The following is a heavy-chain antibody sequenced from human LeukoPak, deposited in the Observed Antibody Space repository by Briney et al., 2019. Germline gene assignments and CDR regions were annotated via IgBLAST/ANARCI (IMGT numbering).Heavy chain of an antibody. J-gene: IGHJ6*03. CDR3: ARGGPGQYYYYYYYVDV. V-gene: IGHV3-48*01. D-gene: IGHD3-10*01. CDR2: ISSSGSMT. Sequence: PGGSLRLSCTASGFTFSSYSMNWVRQAPGKGLEWVSYISSSGSMTHYGDSVKGRFTISRDNAKNSLYLQMNSLRAEDTAVYYCARGGPGQYYYYYYYVDVWGKGTTVTVSS. CDR1: GFTFSSYS.